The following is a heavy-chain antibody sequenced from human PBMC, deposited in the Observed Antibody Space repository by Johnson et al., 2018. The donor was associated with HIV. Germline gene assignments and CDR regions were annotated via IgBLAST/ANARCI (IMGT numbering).Heavy chain of an antibody. J-gene: IGHJ3*02. CDR1: GLTFDNFA. V-gene: IGHV3-20*04. Sequence: VQLVESGGSVVRPGGSLRLSCAASGLTFDNFAMSWVRQAPGKGLEWVSGINWNGGSTSYADSVKGRFTIYRDNAKTSLYLQVNSLGAEDTALYYCARDLAGHNAFDIWGQGTMVTVSS. CDR3: ARDLAGHNAFDI. CDR2: INWNGGST. D-gene: IGHD6-19*01.